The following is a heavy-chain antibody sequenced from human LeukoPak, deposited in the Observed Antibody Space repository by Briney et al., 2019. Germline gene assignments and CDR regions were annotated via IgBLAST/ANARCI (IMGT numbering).Heavy chain of an antibody. V-gene: IGHV4-59*08. Sequence: PPETLSLTCTVSGGSISSYYWSWIRQPPGKGLEWIGYIYYSGSTNYNPSLKSRVTISVDTSKNQFSLKLSSVTAADTAVYYCARLGVEMATISNWFDPWGQGTLVTVSS. CDR3: ARLGVEMATISNWFDP. J-gene: IGHJ5*02. CDR2: IYYSGST. CDR1: GGSISSYY. D-gene: IGHD5-24*01.